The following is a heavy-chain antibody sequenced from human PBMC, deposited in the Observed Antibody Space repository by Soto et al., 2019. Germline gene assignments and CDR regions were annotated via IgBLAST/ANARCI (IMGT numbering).Heavy chain of an antibody. J-gene: IGHJ4*02. D-gene: IGHD1-1*01. CDR1: GFTFSSYA. CDR3: AKVEASDWNPLDY. CDR2: ISGSGGST. V-gene: IGHV3-23*01. Sequence: GGSLRLSCAASGFTFSSYAMSWVRQAPGKGLEWVSGISGSGGSTYYADSVKGRFTISRDNSKNTLYLQMNSLRAEDTAVYYCAKVEASDWNPLDYWGQGTLVTVSS.